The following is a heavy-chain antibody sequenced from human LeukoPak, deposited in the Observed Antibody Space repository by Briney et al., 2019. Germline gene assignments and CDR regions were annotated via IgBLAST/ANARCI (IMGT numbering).Heavy chain of an antibody. V-gene: IGHV3-13*01. D-gene: IGHD1-1*01. Sequence: PGGFLRLSCAASGFTFSDYDMHWVRQATGKGLEWVSAIGTAGDTYYTGSVKGRFTISRENTKNSLYLQMNSLRAGDTAVCYCARVAKERVGGVYYFDYWGQGTLVTVSS. CDR2: IGTAGDT. CDR1: GFTFSDYD. J-gene: IGHJ4*02. CDR3: ARVAKERVGGVYYFDY.